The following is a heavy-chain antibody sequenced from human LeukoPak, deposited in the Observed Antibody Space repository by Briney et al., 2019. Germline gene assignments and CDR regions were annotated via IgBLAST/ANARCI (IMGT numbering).Heavy chain of an antibody. CDR1: GYSFTSYW. V-gene: IGHV5-51*01. CDR3: ARHPYSSSWLIDY. D-gene: IGHD6-13*01. J-gene: IGHJ4*02. Sequence: GESLKISCKGSGYSFTSYWIGWVRQMPGKGLEWMGIIYPGDSDTRYSPSLQGQVTISADKSISTAYLQWSSLKASDTAIYYCARHPYSSSWLIDYWGQGTLVTVSS. CDR2: IYPGDSDT.